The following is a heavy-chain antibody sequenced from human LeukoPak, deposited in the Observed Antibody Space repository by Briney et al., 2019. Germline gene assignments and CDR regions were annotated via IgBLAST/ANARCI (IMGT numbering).Heavy chain of an antibody. Sequence: ASVKVSCKASGYTFTSYGISWVRRARGQGLEWMGWISAYKGDTNYAQKFQGRVTMTTDTSTSTAYMELRNLRSDDTAIYFCARARIQFLVIYGFDYWGQGTLVTVSS. D-gene: IGHD3-3*01. J-gene: IGHJ4*02. CDR1: GYTFTSYG. V-gene: IGHV1-18*01. CDR3: ARARIQFLVIYGFDY. CDR2: ISAYKGDT.